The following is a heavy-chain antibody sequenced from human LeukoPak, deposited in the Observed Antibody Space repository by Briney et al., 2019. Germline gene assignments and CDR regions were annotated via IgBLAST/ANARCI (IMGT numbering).Heavy chain of an antibody. CDR2: INPSGAST. CDR3: ARVGSRIAAAGTDY. D-gene: IGHD6-13*01. V-gene: IGHV1-46*01. Sequence: ASVKASCKASGYPFTSYSMLWVPQAPGQGLEWMGIINPSGASTSYAQKFQGRVTMTTDTSTSTVYMELSRLRSEDTAVYYCARVGSRIAAAGTDYWGQGTLVTV. CDR1: GYPFTSYS. J-gene: IGHJ4*02.